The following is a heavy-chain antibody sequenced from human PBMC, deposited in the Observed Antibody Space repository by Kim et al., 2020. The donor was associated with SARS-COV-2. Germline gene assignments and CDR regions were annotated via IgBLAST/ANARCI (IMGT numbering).Heavy chain of an antibody. Sequence: ASVKVSCKASGYTFTSYYMHWVRQAPGQGLEWMGIINPSGGSTSYAQKFQGRVTMTRDTSTSTVYMELSSLRSEDTAVYYCARETGGNYYDSSGYYYGYNWFDPWGQGTLVTVSS. D-gene: IGHD3-22*01. CDR1: GYTFTSYY. J-gene: IGHJ5*02. CDR3: ARETGGNYYDSSGYYYGYNWFDP. CDR2: INPSGGST. V-gene: IGHV1-46*01.